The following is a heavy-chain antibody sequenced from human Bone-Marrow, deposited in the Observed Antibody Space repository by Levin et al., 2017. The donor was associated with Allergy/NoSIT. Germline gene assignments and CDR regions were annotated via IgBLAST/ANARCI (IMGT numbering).Heavy chain of an antibody. Sequence: SCAASGFTFEDYAVHWVRQAAGKGLEWVSGISWNTGSIGYADSVKGRFTISRDNAKNSLYLQMNSLRAEDTALYYCTKARGSGSYYDVFDIWGQGTMVTVSS. J-gene: IGHJ3*02. V-gene: IGHV3-9*01. CDR3: TKARGSGSYYDVFDI. CDR2: ISWNTGSI. CDR1: GFTFEDYA. D-gene: IGHD1-26*01.